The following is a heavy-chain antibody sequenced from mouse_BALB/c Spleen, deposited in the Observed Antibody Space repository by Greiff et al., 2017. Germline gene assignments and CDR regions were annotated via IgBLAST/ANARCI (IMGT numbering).Heavy chain of an antibody. D-gene: IGHD3-3*01. V-gene: IGHV1S137*01. CDR3: ARRGPHWYFDV. J-gene: IGHJ1*01. CDR1: GYTFTDYA. CDR2: ISTYYGDA. Sequence: QVQLQQSGAELVRPGVSVKISCKGSGYTFTDYAMHWVKQSHAKSLEWIGVISTYYGDASYNQKFKGKATLTVDKSSSTAYMELARLTSEDSAIYYCARRGPHWYFDVWGAGPTVTVSS.